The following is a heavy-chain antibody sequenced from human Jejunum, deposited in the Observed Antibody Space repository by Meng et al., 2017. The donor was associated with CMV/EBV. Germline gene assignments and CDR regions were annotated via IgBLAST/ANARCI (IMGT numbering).Heavy chain of an antibody. J-gene: IGHJ4*02. CDR3: AREQWVARYLDY. CDR2: IFYRART. D-gene: IGHD2-15*01. V-gene: IGHV4-59*01. Sequence: SRGSFGSFSWALIRHPPRKGLAWFGSIFYRARTFYHPSLQRRVPMSVDTSKSQFSLRLRSVTAADTAVYYCAREQWVARYLDYWGQGKLVTVSS. CDR1: RGSFGSFS.